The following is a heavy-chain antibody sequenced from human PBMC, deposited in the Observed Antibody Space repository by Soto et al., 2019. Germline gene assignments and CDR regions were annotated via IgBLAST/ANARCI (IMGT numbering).Heavy chain of an antibody. D-gene: IGHD3-22*01. V-gene: IGHV1-69*04. CDR1: GDTFSTYA. CDR2: ILPIFDIA. J-gene: IGHJ3*02. CDR3: ARGGDGSGSESVFEI. Sequence: QVQLVQSGAEVKKPGSSVKVSCKLSGDTFSTYAITWVRQAPGQGLEWMGRILPIFDIADYAQNFQGRVTITADRSTNIAYMELSSLRSADTAVYYCARGGDGSGSESVFEIWGQGTMVTVSS.